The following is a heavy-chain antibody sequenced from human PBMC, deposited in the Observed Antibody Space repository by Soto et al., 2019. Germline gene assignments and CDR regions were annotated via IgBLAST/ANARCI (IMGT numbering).Heavy chain of an antibody. Sequence: ASVKVSCKASGYTFSNYGISWVRQAPGQGLEWMGGIIPIFGTANYAQKFQGRVTITADESTSTAYVELSSLRSEDTAVYYCASPPDYSNYEGSFDYWGQGTLVTVSS. D-gene: IGHD4-4*01. J-gene: IGHJ4*02. CDR1: GYTFSNYG. CDR3: ASPPDYSNYEGSFDY. CDR2: IIPIFGTA. V-gene: IGHV1-69*13.